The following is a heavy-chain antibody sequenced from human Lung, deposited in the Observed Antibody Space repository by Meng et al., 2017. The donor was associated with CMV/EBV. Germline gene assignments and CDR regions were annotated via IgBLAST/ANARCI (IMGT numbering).Heavy chain of an antibody. Sequence: GGPXRPXXLASGLTLRSYSMNGVRQAPGKGLEWFSSISSSGTSIYYADSVKGRLTISRDNAQSSLYLQMNRLRPEDTAVSYCARDVSTRSSSCFAIYYFYALDVWXQGTXVTVSS. D-gene: IGHD2-21*01. CDR3: ARDVSTRSSSCFAIYYFYALDV. J-gene: IGHJ6*02. CDR1: GLTLRSYS. V-gene: IGHV3-21*01. CDR2: ISSSGTSI.